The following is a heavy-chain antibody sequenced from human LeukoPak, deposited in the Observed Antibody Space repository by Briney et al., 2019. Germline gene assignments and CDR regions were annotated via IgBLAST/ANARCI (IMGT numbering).Heavy chain of an antibody. CDR3: AKDQEAQTWLRGGYFDN. Sequence: GGSLRLSCAASGFTFSSYGMSWVRQAPGKGLEWVSGISGSAGNTNYADSVKGRFTISRDNSKNTLYLQMNSLRAEDTAVYYCAKDQEAQTWLRGGYFDNWGQGTLVTVST. V-gene: IGHV3-23*01. CDR2: ISGSAGNT. D-gene: IGHD5-18*01. J-gene: IGHJ4*02. CDR1: GFTFSSYG.